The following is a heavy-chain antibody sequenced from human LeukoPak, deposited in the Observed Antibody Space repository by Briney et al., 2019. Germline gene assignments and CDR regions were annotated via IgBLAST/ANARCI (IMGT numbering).Heavy chain of an antibody. D-gene: IGHD5-18*01. CDR2: ISSSSSTI. J-gene: IGHJ6*03. CDR1: GFTFSSYS. CDR3: ARSQRGYTYYYYYYMDV. V-gene: IGHV3-48*01. Sequence: GGSLRLSCAASGFTFSSYSMNWVRQAPGKGLEWVSYISSSSSTIYYADSVKGRFTISRDNAKNSLYLQMNSLRAEDTAVYYCARSQRGYTYYYYYYMDVWGKGTTVTVSS.